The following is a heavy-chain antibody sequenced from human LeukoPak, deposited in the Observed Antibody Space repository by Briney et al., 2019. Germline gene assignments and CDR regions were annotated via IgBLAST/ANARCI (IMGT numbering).Heavy chain of an antibody. V-gene: IGHV3-48*03. CDR1: GFTFSSYE. CDR2: ISSSGSTI. Sequence: PGGSLRLSCAASGFTFSSYEMNWVRQAPGKGLEWVSYISSSGSTIYYADSVKGRFTISRDNAKNSLYLQMNSLRAEDTAVYYCARVTPIAAYGYWGQGTLVTVSS. J-gene: IGHJ4*02. D-gene: IGHD6-6*01. CDR3: ARVTPIAAYGY.